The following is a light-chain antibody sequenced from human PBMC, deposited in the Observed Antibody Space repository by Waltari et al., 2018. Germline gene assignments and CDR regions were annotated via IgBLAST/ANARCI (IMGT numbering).Light chain of an antibody. CDR3: CSYAGSYTYYV. CDR1: SSNIGAYDF. J-gene: IGLJ1*01. V-gene: IGLV2-11*01. Sequence: QSALTQPRSVSGSPGQSVTISCTGTSSNIGAYDFVSWYRHHPGKAPKLLIYDVNKRPSAVPVRFSGSKSGNTASLTFSGLQAEDEADYYCCSYAGSYTYYVFGTGTKVTLL. CDR2: DVN.